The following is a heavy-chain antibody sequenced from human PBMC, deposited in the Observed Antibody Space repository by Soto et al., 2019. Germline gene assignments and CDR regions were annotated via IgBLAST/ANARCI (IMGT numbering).Heavy chain of an antibody. CDR3: ARVQFRFGYDYGIDY. D-gene: IGHD5-12*01. V-gene: IGHV1-2*02. CDR2: INPNSGGT. J-gene: IGHJ4*02. Sequence: AAVKVSCKASGYTFTGYYMHWVRQAPGQGLERMGWINPNSGGTNYAQKFQGRVTMTRDTSISTAYMELSRLRSDDTAVYYCARVQFRFGYDYGIDYWGQGTLVTVSS. CDR1: GYTFTGYY.